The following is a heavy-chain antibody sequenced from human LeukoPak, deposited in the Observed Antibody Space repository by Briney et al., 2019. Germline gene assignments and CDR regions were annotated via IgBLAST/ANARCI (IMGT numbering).Heavy chain of an antibody. CDR2: IYYSGST. CDR1: GGSFSGYY. CDR3: ARGGYSYRHIKYYFDY. D-gene: IGHD5-18*01. J-gene: IGHJ4*02. V-gene: IGHV4-31*11. Sequence: SETLSLTCAVYGGSFSGYYWSWIRQHPGKGLEWIGYIYYSGSTYYNPSLKSRVTISVDTSKNQFSLKLSSVTAADTAVYYCARGGYSYRHIKYYFDYWGQGTLVTVSS.